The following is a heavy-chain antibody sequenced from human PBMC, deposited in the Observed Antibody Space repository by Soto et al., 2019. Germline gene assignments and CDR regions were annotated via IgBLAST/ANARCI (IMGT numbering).Heavy chain of an antibody. CDR1: GYAFSSYW. J-gene: IGHJ5*02. CDR2: IYPGDSDT. CDR3: ARGYCTATICDPWFDP. Sequence: AGESLKISCQGSGYAFSSYWIAWVRQMPGKGLEWMEIIYPGDSDTRYSPSFQGQVTISVDKSITTAYLQWSSLKASDTAMYYCARGYCTATICDPWFDPWGQGTLVTVSS. V-gene: IGHV5-51*01. D-gene: IGHD2-8*02.